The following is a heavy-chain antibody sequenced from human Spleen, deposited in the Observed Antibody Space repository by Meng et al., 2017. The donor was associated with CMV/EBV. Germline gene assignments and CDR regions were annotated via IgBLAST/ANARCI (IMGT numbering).Heavy chain of an antibody. CDR2: IHPADSDT. D-gene: IGHD2-2*01. V-gene: IGHV5-51*01. Sequence: KVSCKASGYIFTSHWIAWVRQMPGKGLEWMGIIHPADSDTRYSPSFQGLVTMSVDKSTNTAYLQWSSLKASDTAMYYCARHLGTYCSSTSCYQIDAFDIWGQGTMVTVSS. CDR1: GYIFTSHW. CDR3: ARHLGTYCSSTSCYQIDAFDI. J-gene: IGHJ3*02.